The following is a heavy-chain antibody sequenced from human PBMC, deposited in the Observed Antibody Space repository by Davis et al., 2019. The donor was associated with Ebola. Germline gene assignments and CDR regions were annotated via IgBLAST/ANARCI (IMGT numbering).Heavy chain of an antibody. V-gene: IGHV4-34*01. CDR1: GGSFSGYY. CDR3: ARETTVTLIDY. CDR2: INHSGST. J-gene: IGHJ4*02. Sequence: MPSETLSLTCAVYGGSFSGYYWSWIRPPPGKGLEWIGEINHSGSTNYNPSLKSRVTISVDTSKNQFSLKLSSVTTADTALYYCARETTVTLIDYWGQGTLVTVSS. D-gene: IGHD4-17*01.